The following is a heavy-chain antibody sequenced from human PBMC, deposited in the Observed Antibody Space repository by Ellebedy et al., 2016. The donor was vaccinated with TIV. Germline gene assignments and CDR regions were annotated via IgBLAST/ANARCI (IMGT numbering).Heavy chain of an antibody. J-gene: IGHJ4*02. CDR3: ARGLIAVTGTLLFDY. V-gene: IGHV4-34*01. CDR2: INHSGST. Sequence: SETLSLXCAVYGGSFSGYYWSWIRQPPGKGLEWIGEINHSGSTNYNPSLKSRVTISVDTSKNQFSLKLSSVTAADTAVYYCARGLIAVTGTLLFDYWGQGTLVTVSS. CDR1: GGSFSGYY. D-gene: IGHD6-19*01.